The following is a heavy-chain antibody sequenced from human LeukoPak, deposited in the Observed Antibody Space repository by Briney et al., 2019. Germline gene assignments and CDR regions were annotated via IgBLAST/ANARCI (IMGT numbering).Heavy chain of an antibody. V-gene: IGHV4-34*01. CDR1: GGSFSGYY. J-gene: IGHJ4*02. CDR3: ARGGGHHSRGGRPYCYDSSGYSYTFDY. Sequence: SETLSLTCAVYGGSFSGYYWSWIRQPPGKGLEWIGEINHSGGTNYNPSLKSRVTISVDTSKNQFSLKLSSVTAADTAVYYCARGGGHHSRGGRPYCYDSSGYSYTFDYWGQGTLVTVSS. CDR2: INHSGGT. D-gene: IGHD3-22*01.